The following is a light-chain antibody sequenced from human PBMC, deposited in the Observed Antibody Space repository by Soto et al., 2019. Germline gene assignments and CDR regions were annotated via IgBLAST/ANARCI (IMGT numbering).Light chain of an antibody. CDR2: DAS. J-gene: IGKJ1*01. V-gene: IGKV3-11*01. CDR3: QQRSHWPWT. CDR1: QSVSSF. Sequence: EIVLTQSPATLSLSPGERATLSCRPSQSVSSFLAWYHQKPGQAPRLLIYDASNRATGIPARFSGSGSGTDFTLTISSLEPEDFAVYSCQQRSHWPWTFGQGTKVEIK.